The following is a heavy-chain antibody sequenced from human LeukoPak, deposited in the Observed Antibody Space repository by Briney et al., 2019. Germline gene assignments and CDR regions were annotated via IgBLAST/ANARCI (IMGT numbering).Heavy chain of an antibody. D-gene: IGHD1-1*01. CDR2: IHDSGTT. V-gene: IGHV4-39*07. J-gene: IGHJ6*03. CDR3: ARVTTGGSYYMDV. CDR1: GGSISSSSYY. Sequence: SETLSLTCTVSGGSISSSSYYWGWIRQSPGKGLEWIGSIHDSGTTSYNPSLKSRITMSVDMSKNQFSLKMSSVTAADTAVYYCARVTTGGSYYMDVWAKGTTVTVSS.